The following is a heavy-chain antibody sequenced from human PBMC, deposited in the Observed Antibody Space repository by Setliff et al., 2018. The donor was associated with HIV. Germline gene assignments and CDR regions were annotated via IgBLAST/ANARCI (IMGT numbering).Heavy chain of an antibody. D-gene: IGHD3-22*01. CDR1: GFSFGSYW. Sequence: GGSLRLSCVASGFSFGSYWMSWVRQAPGKGPECVAHIKQDASEKYFVDSVKGRFTISRDNAKNSLYLQMDSLRAEDTAVYYCAGDQYYYDTSGYYRGSAFDFWGQGTLVTVSS. CDR3: AGDQYYYDTSGYYRGSAFDF. J-gene: IGHJ4*02. V-gene: IGHV3-7*03. CDR2: IKQDASEK.